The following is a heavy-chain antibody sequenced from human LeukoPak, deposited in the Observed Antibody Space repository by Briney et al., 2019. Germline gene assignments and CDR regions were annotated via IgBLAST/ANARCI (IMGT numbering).Heavy chain of an antibody. D-gene: IGHD3-10*01. Sequence: GGSLRLSCAPSGFTFTNFGMHWVRQAPGKGPEWVATIWYEGSKKYYADSVKGRFTISRDNSKNRLYLQMNSLRAEDTAVYYCARGTFGVDYWGQGTLVTVSS. J-gene: IGHJ4*02. CDR3: ARGTFGVDY. V-gene: IGHV3-33*01. CDR2: IWYEGSKK. CDR1: GFTFTNFG.